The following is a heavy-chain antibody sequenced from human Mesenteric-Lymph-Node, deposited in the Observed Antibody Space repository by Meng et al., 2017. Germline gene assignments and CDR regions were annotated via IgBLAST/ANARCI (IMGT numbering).Heavy chain of an antibody. CDR2: ISSSGSTI. Sequence: GESLKISCAASGFTFSSYEMNWVRQAPGKGLEWVSYISSSGSTIYYADSVKGRFTFSRDNAKNSLYLQMNSLRAEDTAVYYCAREHARITIFGVVITGGRDDAFDIWGQGTMVTVSS. CDR3: AREHARITIFGVVITGGRDDAFDI. D-gene: IGHD3-3*01. CDR1: GFTFSSYE. J-gene: IGHJ3*02. V-gene: IGHV3-48*03.